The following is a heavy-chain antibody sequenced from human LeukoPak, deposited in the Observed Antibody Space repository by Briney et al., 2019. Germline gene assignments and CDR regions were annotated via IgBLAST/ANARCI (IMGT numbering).Heavy chain of an antibody. CDR3: ARRPDGGTYFDY. CDR1: GGSISSYY. J-gene: IGHJ4*02. D-gene: IGHD3-16*01. CDR2: IYYSGST. Sequence: SETLSLTCTVSGGSISSYYWSWIRQPPGKGLEWIGYIYYSGSTNYNPSLKSRVTISVDTSKNQFSLKLSSVTAADTAVYYCARRPDGGTYFDYWGQGTLVTVSS. V-gene: IGHV4-59*12.